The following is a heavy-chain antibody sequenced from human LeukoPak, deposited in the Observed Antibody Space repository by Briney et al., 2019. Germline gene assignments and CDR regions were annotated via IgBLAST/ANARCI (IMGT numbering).Heavy chain of an antibody. D-gene: IGHD6-13*01. CDR1: GFTFSSYG. CDR3: ARDAGEQYYYYYMDV. V-gene: IGHV3-NL1*01. CDR2: TGDTGYNT. Sequence: GGSLRLSCAASGFTFSSYGMHWVRQAPGKGLEWVSSTGDTGYNTYYADSVKGRFTISRDNSKNTLFLQMNSLRAEDTAVYYCARDAGEQYYYYYMDVWGKGTTVTVSS. J-gene: IGHJ6*03.